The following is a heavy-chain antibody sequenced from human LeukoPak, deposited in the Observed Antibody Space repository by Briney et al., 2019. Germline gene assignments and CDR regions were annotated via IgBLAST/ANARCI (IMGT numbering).Heavy chain of an antibody. CDR1: GFTFGTYW. Sequence: GGSLRLSCTASGFTFGTYWMTWVRQAPGKGLEWVANIKADGGDKFYVDSVKGRFAISRDNAKRSLYLQMNSLRAEDTAVYYCAGGRREECSSTSCLHYYYYGMDVWGQGTMVTVSS. CDR3: AGGRREECSSTSCLHYYYYGMDV. CDR2: IKADGGDK. V-gene: IGHV3-7*01. J-gene: IGHJ6*02. D-gene: IGHD2-2*01.